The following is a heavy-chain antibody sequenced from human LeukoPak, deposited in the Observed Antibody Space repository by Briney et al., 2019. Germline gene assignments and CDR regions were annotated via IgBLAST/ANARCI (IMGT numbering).Heavy chain of an antibody. D-gene: IGHD7-27*01. CDR2: IFHTGNT. V-gene: IGHV4-59*02. CDR3: ARGHWGCDY. CDR1: GGSVSGYY. Sequence: SETLSLTCTVSGGSVSGYYWSWIRQPPGKGLEWIGYIFHTGNTNYNPSLESRVTISVDTSKNQFYLKLSSVPAADTAVYYCARGHWGCDYWGQGTLVTVSS. J-gene: IGHJ4*02.